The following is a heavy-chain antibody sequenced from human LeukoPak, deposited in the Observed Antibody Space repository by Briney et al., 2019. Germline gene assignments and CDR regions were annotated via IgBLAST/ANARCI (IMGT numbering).Heavy chain of an antibody. D-gene: IGHD5-24*01. J-gene: IGHJ4*02. V-gene: IGHV3-21*01. CDR2: ISGSSSYI. CDR1: GFTFSSYN. CDR3: ARDGYNYAAWFDY. Sequence: GGSLRLSCAASGFTFSSYNMNWVRQAPGKGLEWVSSISGSSSYIYYADSVKGRFTISRDNAKNSLYLQMNSLRAEDTAVYYCARDGYNYAAWFDYWGQGTLVTVSS.